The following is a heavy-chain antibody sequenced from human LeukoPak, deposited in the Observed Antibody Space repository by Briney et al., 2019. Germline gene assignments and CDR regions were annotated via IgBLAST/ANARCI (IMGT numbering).Heavy chain of an antibody. V-gene: IGHV3-74*01. Sequence: GGSLRLSCAASGFTFSSYAMTWVRQAPGKGLVWVSRINSDGSSTSYADSVKGRFTISRDNAKNTLYLQMNSLRAEDTAVYYCARVSGSSWYGYWGQGTLVTVSS. CDR2: INSDGSST. CDR3: ARVSGSSWYGY. CDR1: GFTFSSYA. D-gene: IGHD6-13*01. J-gene: IGHJ4*02.